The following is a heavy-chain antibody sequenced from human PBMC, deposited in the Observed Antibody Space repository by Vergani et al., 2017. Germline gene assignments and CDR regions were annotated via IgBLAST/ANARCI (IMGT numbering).Heavy chain of an antibody. J-gene: IGHJ4*02. CDR2: INPNSGGT. CDR1: GYNFTGYY. D-gene: IGHD5-18*01. Sequence: QVQLVQSGAEVKKPGASVKVSCKASGYNFTGYYMHWVRQAPGQGLEWMGWINPNSGGTNYAQKFQGRVTMTRDTSISTAYMELSRLRSDDTAVYYCARYYGIGRVDTAMVRTHAKYYFDYWGQGTLVTVSS. V-gene: IGHV1-2*02. CDR3: ARYYGIGRVDTAMVRTHAKYYFDY.